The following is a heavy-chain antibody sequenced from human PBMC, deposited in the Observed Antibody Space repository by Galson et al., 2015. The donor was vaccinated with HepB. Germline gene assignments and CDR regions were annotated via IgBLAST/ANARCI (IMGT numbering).Heavy chain of an antibody. CDR1: GYTFTGYY. CDR2: INPNNGVI. CDR3: ARVGVPPAIFFRGLDV. D-gene: IGHD2-2*02. V-gene: IGHV1-2*06. Sequence: SVKVSCKASGYTFTGYYIYWVRQAPGQGLEWMGRINPNNGVINYAQKFQGRVTMTRDTSISTAYMELSRLRSDDTAVYYCARVGVPPAIFFRGLDVWGQGTTVTVSS. J-gene: IGHJ6*02.